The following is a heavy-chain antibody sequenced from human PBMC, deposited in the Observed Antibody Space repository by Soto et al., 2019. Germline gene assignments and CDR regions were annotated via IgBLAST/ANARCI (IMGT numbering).Heavy chain of an antibody. D-gene: IGHD2-15*01. V-gene: IGHV1-69*13. CDR3: ARASCSGGSCYPSYHYYYGMDV. J-gene: IGHJ6*02. CDR2: IIPIFGTA. Sequence: VASVKVSCKASGGTFSSYAISWVRQAPGQGLEWMGGIIPIFGTANYAQKFQGRVTITADESTSTAYMELSSLRSEDTAVYYCARASCSGGSCYPSYHYYYGMDVWGQGTTVTVSS. CDR1: GGTFSSYA.